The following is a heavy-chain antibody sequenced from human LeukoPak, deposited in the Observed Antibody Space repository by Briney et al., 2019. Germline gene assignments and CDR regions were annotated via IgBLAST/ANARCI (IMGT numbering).Heavy chain of an antibody. CDR1: GGSINSYY. J-gene: IGHJ4*02. CDR3: ARDRFVGGSGSFDY. D-gene: IGHD3-10*01. V-gene: IGHV4-59*06. Sequence: PSETLSLTCTVSGGSINSYYWSWIRQHPGKGLEWIGYIYYSGSTYYNPSLKSRVTISVDTSKNQFSLKLSSVTAADTAVYYCARDRFVGGSGSFDYWGQGTLVTVSS. CDR2: IYYSGST.